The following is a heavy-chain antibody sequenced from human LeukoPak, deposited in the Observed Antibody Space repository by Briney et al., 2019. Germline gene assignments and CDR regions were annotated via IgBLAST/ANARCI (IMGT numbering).Heavy chain of an antibody. D-gene: IGHD3-9*01. CDR3: ARRVQNYDILTGSLGWYFDL. J-gene: IGHJ2*01. Sequence: SETLSLTCTVPGGSISSSSYYWGWIRQPPGKGLEWIGSIYYSGSTYYNPSLKSRVTISVDTSKNQFSLKLSSVTAADTAVYYCARRVQNYDILTGSLGWYFDLWGRGTLVTVSS. CDR2: IYYSGST. CDR1: GGSISSSSYY. V-gene: IGHV4-39*01.